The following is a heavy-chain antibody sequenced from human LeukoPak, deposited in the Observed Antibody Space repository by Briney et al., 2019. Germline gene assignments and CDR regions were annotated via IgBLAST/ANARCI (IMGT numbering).Heavy chain of an antibody. J-gene: IGHJ4*02. Sequence: GGSLRLSCAASGFTFSNYWMTWVRQAPGKGLEWVAHINQDGNKKYYVDSVKGRFTISRDNAKNSLYLQMNSLRDEDTAVYYCARXWLATSYWGQGTXVXVSS. CDR3: ARXWLATSY. D-gene: IGHD6-19*01. V-gene: IGHV3-7*01. CDR1: GFTFSNYW. CDR2: INQDGNKK.